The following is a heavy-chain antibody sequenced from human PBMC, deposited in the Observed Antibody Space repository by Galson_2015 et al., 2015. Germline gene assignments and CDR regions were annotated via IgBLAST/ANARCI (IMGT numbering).Heavy chain of an antibody. CDR2: IYNSGSS. CDR3: ARGRLSGDLDY. D-gene: IGHD7-27*01. V-gene: IGHV4-31*01. J-gene: IGHJ4*02. CDR1: GGSISSGNYY. Sequence: LSLTCTVSGGSISSGNYYWSWIRQHPGKGLEWIGYIYNSGSSYYNPSLKSLVTISIDTSKNQFSLKLSSVTAADTAVYYCARGRLSGDLDYWGQGTLVTVSP.